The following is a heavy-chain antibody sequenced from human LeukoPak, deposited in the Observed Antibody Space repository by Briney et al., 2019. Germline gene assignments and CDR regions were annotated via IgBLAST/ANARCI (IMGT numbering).Heavy chain of an antibody. CDR2: MSHDGSNK. CDR3: AKLDSSGGSRPFDY. Sequence: PGGSLRLSCAASGFTFSSYAMHWVRQAPGKGLEWVAVMSHDGSNKYYGDSVKGRFTISRDNSKNTLYLQMNSLRAEDTAVYYCAKLDSSGGSRPFDYWGQGTLVTVSS. V-gene: IGHV3-30*18. J-gene: IGHJ4*02. CDR1: GFTFSSYA. D-gene: IGHD6-19*01.